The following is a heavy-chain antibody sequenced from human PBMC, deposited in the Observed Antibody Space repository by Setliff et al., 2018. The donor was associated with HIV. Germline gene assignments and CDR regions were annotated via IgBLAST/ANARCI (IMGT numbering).Heavy chain of an antibody. D-gene: IGHD2-21*01. Sequence: PSETLSLTCTVSGGSINTYYWSWIRQPAGKGLEWIGRFYTSGSTNYNPSLKSRVTMSVDTSKNLVSLNLNSVTAADTAIYYCARGVARQVVIDRWFDPWGQGTPVTVSS. J-gene: IGHJ5*02. CDR1: GGSINTYY. CDR2: FYTSGST. V-gene: IGHV4-4*07. CDR3: ARGVARQVVIDRWFDP.